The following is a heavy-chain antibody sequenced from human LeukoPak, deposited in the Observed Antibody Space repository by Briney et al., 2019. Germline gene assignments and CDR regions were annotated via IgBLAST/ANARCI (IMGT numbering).Heavy chain of an antibody. D-gene: IGHD3-22*01. J-gene: IGHJ4*02. Sequence: GGSLRLSCAASGFTFSSYSMDWVRQAPGKGLEWVSYISSSSSTIYYADSVKGRFTISRDNAKNSLYLQMNSLRDEDTAVYYCARDSGYHYDSSGYSDYWGQGTLVTVSS. V-gene: IGHV3-48*02. CDR2: ISSSSSTI. CDR1: GFTFSSYS. CDR3: ARDSGYHYDSSGYSDY.